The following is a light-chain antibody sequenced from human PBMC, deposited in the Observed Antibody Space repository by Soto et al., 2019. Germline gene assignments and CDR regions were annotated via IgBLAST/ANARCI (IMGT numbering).Light chain of an antibody. CDR1: QSVSSN. CDR3: QQYNNWPPYT. Sequence: EIVMTQSPATLSVSPGERATLSCRASQSVSSNLAWYQQKPGQAPRLLISGASTRATGIPARFSGSRSGTEFTLTISSLQSEDFAVYYCQQYNNWPPYTFGQGTKLEIK. J-gene: IGKJ2*01. CDR2: GAS. V-gene: IGKV3-15*01.